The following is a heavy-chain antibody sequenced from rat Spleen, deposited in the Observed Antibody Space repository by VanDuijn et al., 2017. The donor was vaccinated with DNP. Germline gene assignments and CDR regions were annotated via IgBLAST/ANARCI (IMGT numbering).Heavy chain of an antibody. V-gene: IGHV5-22*01. J-gene: IGHJ4*01. D-gene: IGHD1-2*01. CDR2: IGYQGSGI. CDR3: AKIAAGAMDV. CDR1: GFTFSDFY. Sequence: EVQLVESGGGLVQPGRSLKLSCVASGFTFSDFYMAWVRQAPKQGLEFVASIGYQGSGIYYGASVRGRFAVSRDDAENTLYLQMNSLTSEDTAAYFCAKIAAGAMDVWGQGTSVTVSS.